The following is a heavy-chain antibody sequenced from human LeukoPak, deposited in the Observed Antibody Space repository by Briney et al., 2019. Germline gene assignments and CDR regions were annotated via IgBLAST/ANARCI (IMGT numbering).Heavy chain of an antibody. CDR1: GYTFTSDG. J-gene: IGHJ5*02. CDR2: ISAYNGNT. V-gene: IGHV1-18*01. CDR3: ARDGSAAGIDWFDP. Sequence: ASVKVSCKASGYTFTSDGISWVRQAPGQGLEWMGWISAYNGNTNYAQKLQGRVTMTTDTSTSTAYMELRGLRSDDTAVYYCARDGSAAGIDWFDPWGQGTLVTVSS. D-gene: IGHD6-13*01.